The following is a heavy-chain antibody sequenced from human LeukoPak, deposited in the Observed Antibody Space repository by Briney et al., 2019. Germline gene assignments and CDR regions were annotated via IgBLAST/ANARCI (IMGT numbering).Heavy chain of an antibody. D-gene: IGHD5-24*01. CDR1: GGSISSYF. Sequence: SGTLSLTCTVSGGSISSYFWHWIRQPPGKGLEWMGYIYDSGTTAYNPSLKRRVTMSVDTSKNQSSLNLSSVTAADTAVYYCARDPDGYKFFDYWGRGSPVVVSS. CDR2: IYDSGTT. J-gene: IGHJ4*02. CDR3: ARDPDGYKFFDY. V-gene: IGHV4-59*01.